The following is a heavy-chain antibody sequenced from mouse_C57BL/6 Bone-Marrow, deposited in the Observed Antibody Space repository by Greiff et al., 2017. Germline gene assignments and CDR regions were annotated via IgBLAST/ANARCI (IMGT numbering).Heavy chain of an antibody. V-gene: IGHV5-2*01. CDR3: SRHGGNYAFAY. J-gene: IGHJ3*01. CDR1: EYEFPSPA. CDR2: IHSDGGST. Sequence: ELQVVESWGGLVPPGESLKLSCESNEYEFPSPAMSWVRKTPEKRLAFVAAIHSDGGSTAYPDTMESRFLISRDKTKKTLYPQMSSRRSEDTALYYCSRHGGNYAFAYWGQGTLVTVSA. D-gene: IGHD2-1*01.